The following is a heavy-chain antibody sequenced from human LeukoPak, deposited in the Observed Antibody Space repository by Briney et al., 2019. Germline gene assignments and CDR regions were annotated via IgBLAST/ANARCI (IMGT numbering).Heavy chain of an antibody. CDR1: GYTFTSYG. Sequence: ASVKVSCKASGYTFTSYGISWVRQAPGQGLEWMGWISAYNGNTNYAQKLQGRVTMTTDTSTSTAYMELRSLRSEDTAVYYCSGRRRSANVDYWGQGTLVTVSS. V-gene: IGHV1-18*01. D-gene: IGHD5-24*01. CDR3: SGRRRSANVDY. CDR2: ISAYNGNT. J-gene: IGHJ4*02.